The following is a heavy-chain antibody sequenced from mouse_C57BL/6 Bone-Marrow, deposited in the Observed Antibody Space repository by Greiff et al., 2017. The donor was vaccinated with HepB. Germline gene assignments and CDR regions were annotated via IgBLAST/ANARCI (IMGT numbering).Heavy chain of an antibody. CDR3: TRVGMVTTLYYYAMDY. CDR2: ISSGGDYI. V-gene: IGHV5-9-1*02. Sequence: EVQGVESGEGLVKPGGSLKLSCAASGFTFSSYAMSWVRQTPEKRLEWVAYISSGGDYIYYADTVKGRFTISRDNARNTLYLQMSSLKSEDTAMYYCTRVGMVTTLYYYAMDYWGQGTSVTVSS. J-gene: IGHJ4*01. D-gene: IGHD2-1*01. CDR1: GFTFSSYA.